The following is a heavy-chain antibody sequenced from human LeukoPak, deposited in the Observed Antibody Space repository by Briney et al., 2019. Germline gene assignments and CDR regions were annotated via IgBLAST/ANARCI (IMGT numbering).Heavy chain of an antibody. V-gene: IGHV3-23*01. CDR1: GFTFSGFA. CDR3: AKGHRWTDY. CDR2: VSGSGGST. D-gene: IGHD1-1*01. Sequence: GGSLRLSCAASGFTFSGFAMSWVRQAPGKGLEWVSVVSGSGGSTYYADSVKGRFTVSRDNSKNTLYLQMNSLRAEDTAVYYCAKGHRWTDYWGQGTLVTVSS. J-gene: IGHJ4*02.